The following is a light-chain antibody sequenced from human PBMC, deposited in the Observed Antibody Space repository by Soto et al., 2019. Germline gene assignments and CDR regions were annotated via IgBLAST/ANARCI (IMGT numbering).Light chain of an antibody. CDR3: QQYNNRPPWT. Sequence: EIVMTQSPATLSVSPGDGATLSCRASQSIGSNLAWYQQRPGQAPRLLLYGASTRATSTPARFSGSGSGTDFTLTISSLQSEDFAVYYCQQYNNRPPWTFGQGTKVDIK. CDR2: GAS. CDR1: QSIGSN. J-gene: IGKJ1*01. V-gene: IGKV3-15*01.